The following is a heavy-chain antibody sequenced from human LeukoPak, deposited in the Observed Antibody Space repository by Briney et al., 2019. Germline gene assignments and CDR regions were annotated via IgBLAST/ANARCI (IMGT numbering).Heavy chain of an antibody. CDR3: ARECNLVGVAPDALDF. Sequence: PGGSLRPSCAASGFTFSSYEMNWVRQAPGKGMEWVSYISNDGNTIYYADSVKGRFTISRDNAKNSLYLQMHSLRAEDTAVYFCARECNLVGVAPDALDFWGRGRMVTVSS. CDR1: GFTFSSYE. V-gene: IGHV3-48*03. D-gene: IGHD1-26*01. J-gene: IGHJ3*01. CDR2: ISNDGNTI.